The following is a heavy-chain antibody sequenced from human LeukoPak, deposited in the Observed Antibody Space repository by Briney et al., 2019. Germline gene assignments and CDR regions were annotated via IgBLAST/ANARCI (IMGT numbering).Heavy chain of an antibody. D-gene: IGHD3-10*01. CDR2: SSSSSSDI. Sequence: GGSLRLSCAASGFTFRSYSMNWVRQAPGKGLEWVSYSSSSSSDIFYADSVKGRFTISRDNDKNSLYLQMNSLRDEDTAVYYCARRAYYGSGTGFDPWGQGTLVTVSS. CDR3: ARRAYYGSGTGFDP. J-gene: IGHJ5*02. CDR1: GFTFRSYS. V-gene: IGHV3-48*02.